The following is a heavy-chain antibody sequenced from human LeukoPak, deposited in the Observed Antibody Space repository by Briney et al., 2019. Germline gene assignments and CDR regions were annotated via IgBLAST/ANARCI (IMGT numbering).Heavy chain of an antibody. Sequence: GGSLRLSCAASGFTFSTYAMSWVRQAPGQGLEWVSSINGDGGSTYYAESVKGRFTVSRDNSKNTLYLQMNSLRAEDTAVYYCARSIPAGNRRWGQGTLVTVSS. CDR3: ARSIPAGNRR. CDR2: INGDGGST. CDR1: GFTFSTYA. J-gene: IGHJ4*02. D-gene: IGHD2-2*01. V-gene: IGHV3-23*01.